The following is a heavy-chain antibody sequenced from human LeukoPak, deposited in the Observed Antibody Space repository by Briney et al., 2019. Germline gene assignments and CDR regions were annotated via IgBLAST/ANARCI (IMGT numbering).Heavy chain of an antibody. D-gene: IGHD2-8*01. V-gene: IGHV4-34*01. Sequence: PSETLSLTCAVYGGSFSGYYWSWIRQPPGKGLEWIGEINHSGSTNYNPSLKSRVTISVDTSKNQFSLKLSSVTAADTAVYYCARGVGYCTNGVCYRGGYFDYWGQGTLVTVSS. J-gene: IGHJ4*02. CDR2: INHSGST. CDR1: GGSFSGYY. CDR3: ARGVGYCTNGVCYRGGYFDY.